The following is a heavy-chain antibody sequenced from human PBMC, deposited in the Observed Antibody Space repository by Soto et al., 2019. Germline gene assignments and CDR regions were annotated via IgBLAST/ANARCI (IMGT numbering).Heavy chain of an antibody. Sequence: SETLSLTCTVSGGSISSGDYYWSWIRQPPGKGLEWIGYIYYSGSTYYNPSLKSRVTISVDTSKNQFSLKLSSFTAADTAVYYCARDHYVYDILTGYGYYYGMDVWGQGTTVT. V-gene: IGHV4-30-4*01. CDR1: GGSISSGDYY. CDR2: IYYSGST. D-gene: IGHD3-9*01. CDR3: ARDHYVYDILTGYGYYYGMDV. J-gene: IGHJ6*02.